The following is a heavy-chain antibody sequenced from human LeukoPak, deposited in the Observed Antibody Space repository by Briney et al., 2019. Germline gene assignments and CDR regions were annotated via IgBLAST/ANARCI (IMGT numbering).Heavy chain of an antibody. CDR2: IYYSGST. Sequence: SETLSLTCTVSGGSISSYYWSWIRQPPGKGLEWIGYIYYSGSTNYNPSLKSRVTISVDTSKNHFSLKLSSVTAADTAVYYCARHGNRLEPGYDRYNWFDPWGQGTLVTVSS. V-gene: IGHV4-59*08. J-gene: IGHJ5*02. CDR3: ARHGNRLEPGYDRYNWFDP. CDR1: GGSISSYY. D-gene: IGHD5-12*01.